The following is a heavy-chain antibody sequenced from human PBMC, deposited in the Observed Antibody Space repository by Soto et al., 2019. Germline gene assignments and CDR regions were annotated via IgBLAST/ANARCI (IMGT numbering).Heavy chain of an antibody. CDR3: ARGSEYSSSEFPDYYYGMDV. V-gene: IGHV5-51*01. CDR2: IYPGDSDT. J-gene: IGHJ6*02. Sequence: PGESLKISCKGSGYSFTSYWIGWVRQMPGKGLEWMGIIYPGDSDTRYSPSFQGQVTISADKSISTAYLQWSSLKASDTAMYYCARGSEYSSSEFPDYYYGMDVWGQGTTVTVSS. CDR1: GYSFTSYW. D-gene: IGHD6-6*01.